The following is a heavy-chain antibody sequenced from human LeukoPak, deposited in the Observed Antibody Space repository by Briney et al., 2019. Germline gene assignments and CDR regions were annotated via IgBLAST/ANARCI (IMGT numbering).Heavy chain of an antibody. D-gene: IGHD6-13*01. CDR3: ASALKRGSAGTLIDY. V-gene: IGHV1-8*02. J-gene: IGHJ4*02. Sequence: ASVKVSCKASGYTFTGYYMHWVRQATGQGLEWMGWMNPNSGNTGYAQKFQDRVTMTRNTSISTAYMELSSLESEDTAVYYCASALKRGSAGTLIDYWGQGTLVTVSS. CDR2: MNPNSGNT. CDR1: GYTFTGYY.